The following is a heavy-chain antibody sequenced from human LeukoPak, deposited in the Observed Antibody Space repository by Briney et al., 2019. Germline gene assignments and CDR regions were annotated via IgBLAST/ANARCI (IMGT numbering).Heavy chain of an antibody. CDR3: ARDLAYCGGDCYWWFDP. J-gene: IGHJ5*02. CDR2: IYHSGST. Sequence: SETLSLTCAVSGGSISSGGYSWSWIRQPPGKGLEWIGYIYHSGSTYYNPSLKSRVTISVDRSKNQFSLKLSSVTAADTAVYYCARDLAYCGGDCYWWFDPWGQGTLVTVSS. CDR1: GGSISSGGYS. V-gene: IGHV4-30-2*01. D-gene: IGHD2-21*02.